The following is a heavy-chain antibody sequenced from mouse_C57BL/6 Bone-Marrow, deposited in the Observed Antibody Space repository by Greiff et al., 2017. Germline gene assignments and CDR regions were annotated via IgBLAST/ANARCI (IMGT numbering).Heavy chain of an antibody. CDR3: TRGDLYDGYYDYAIDY. J-gene: IGHJ4*01. D-gene: IGHD2-3*01. CDR1: GYTFTDYE. CDR2: IDPETGGT. Sequence: QVQLQQSGAELVRPGASVTLSCTASGYTFTDYEMHWVKQTPVHGLEWIGAIDPETGGTAYNQKFKGKAILTADKSSSTAYMELRSLTSEDSAVYYCTRGDLYDGYYDYAIDYWGQGTSVTVCS. V-gene: IGHV1-15*01.